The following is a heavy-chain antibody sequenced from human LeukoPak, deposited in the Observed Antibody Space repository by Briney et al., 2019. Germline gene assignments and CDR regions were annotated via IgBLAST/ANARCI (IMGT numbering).Heavy chain of an antibody. V-gene: IGHV3-7*03. J-gene: IGHJ3*02. CDR3: ARERYFDWLLSSCAFDI. Sequence: GGSLRLSCAASGFTFSSYWMSWVRQAPGKGLEREANIKQDGSEKYYVDSVKGRFTISRDNAKNSLYLQMNSLRAEDTAVYYCARERYFDWLLSSCAFDIWGQATMVTVSS. D-gene: IGHD3-9*01. CDR2: IKQDGSEK. CDR1: GFTFSSYW.